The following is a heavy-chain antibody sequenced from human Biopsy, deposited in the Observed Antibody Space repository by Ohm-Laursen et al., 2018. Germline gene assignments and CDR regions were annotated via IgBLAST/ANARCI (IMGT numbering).Heavy chain of an antibody. Sequence: TLSLTCAVSGYSVTNDYYWGWIRQPPGKGLEGIGNIYYGGITYYNPSLKSRVAMSVDTSKNQFPRRLTSVTAADTAVYYCARVAGGYAYYYGMDVWGQGTTVIVSS. V-gene: IGHV4-38-2*01. CDR2: IYYGGIT. CDR3: ARVAGGYAYYYGMDV. D-gene: IGHD5-12*01. J-gene: IGHJ6*02. CDR1: GYSVTNDYY.